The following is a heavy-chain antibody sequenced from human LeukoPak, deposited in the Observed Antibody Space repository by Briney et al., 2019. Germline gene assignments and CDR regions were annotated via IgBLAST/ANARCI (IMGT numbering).Heavy chain of an antibody. D-gene: IGHD6-13*01. CDR1: GGSISSGSYY. J-gene: IGHJ4*02. CDR3: ARFAWEQQLVDY. Sequence: SETLSLTCTVSGGSISSGSYYWSWIRQPAGKGLEWIGRTYTSGSTNYNPSLKSRVTISVDTSKNQFSLKLSSVTAADTAVYYCARFAWEQQLVDYWGQGTLVTVSS. CDR2: TYTSGST. V-gene: IGHV4-61*02.